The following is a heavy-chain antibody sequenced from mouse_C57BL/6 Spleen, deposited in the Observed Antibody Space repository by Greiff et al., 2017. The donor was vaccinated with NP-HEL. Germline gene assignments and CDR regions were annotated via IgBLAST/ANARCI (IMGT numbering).Heavy chain of an antibody. CDR3: ARGDDGYYY. Sequence: VQLQESGAELVRPGASVKLSCKASGYTFTDYYINWVKQRPGQGLEWIARIYPGSGNTYYNEKFKGKATLTAEKSSSTAYMQLSSLTSEDSAVYFCARGDDGYYYWGQGTTLTVSS. CDR1: GYTFTDYY. J-gene: IGHJ2*01. CDR2: IYPGSGNT. V-gene: IGHV1-76*01. D-gene: IGHD2-3*01.